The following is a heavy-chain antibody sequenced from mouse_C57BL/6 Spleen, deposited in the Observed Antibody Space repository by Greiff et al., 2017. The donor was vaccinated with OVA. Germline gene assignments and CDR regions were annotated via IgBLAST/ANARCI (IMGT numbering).Heavy chain of an antibody. Sequence: EVKLVESGGGLVKPGASLKLSCAASGFTFSDYGMHWVRQAPEKGLEWVAYISSGSSTIYYADTVKGRFTIARDNAKNTLFLQVTRLRSEDTAKYYGARLDYWGQGTTLTVSS. CDR2: ISSGSSTI. V-gene: IGHV5-17*01. CDR3: ARLDY. CDR1: GFTFSDYG. J-gene: IGHJ2*01.